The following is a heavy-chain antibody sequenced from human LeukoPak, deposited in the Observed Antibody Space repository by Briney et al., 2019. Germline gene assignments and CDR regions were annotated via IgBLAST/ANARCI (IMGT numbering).Heavy chain of an antibody. D-gene: IGHD3-10*01. CDR2: IYYSGST. Sequence: SETLSLTCAVYGGSFSGYYWSWIRQPPGKGLEWIGYIYYSGSTNYNPSLKSRVTISVDTSKNQFSLKLSSVTAADTAVYYCARVSDYYGSGSLNYYYYYMDVWGKGTTVTISS. V-gene: IGHV4-59*01. CDR3: ARVSDYYGSGSLNYYYYYMDV. CDR1: GGSFSGYY. J-gene: IGHJ6*03.